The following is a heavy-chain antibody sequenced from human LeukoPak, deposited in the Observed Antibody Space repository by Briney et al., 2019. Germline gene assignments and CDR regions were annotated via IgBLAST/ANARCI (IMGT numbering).Heavy chain of an antibody. D-gene: IGHD3-10*01. CDR3: ARGTYGSGSFPMDY. J-gene: IGHJ4*02. CDR2: VYYSGGT. CDR1: GGSISSYY. Sequence: SETLSLTCTVSGGSISSYYWSWIRQPPGKGLEWIAYVYYSGGTSYNPSLKSRVTISVDTSKNQFSLKLSSVTAADSAVYYCARGTYGSGSFPMDYWGQGTLVTVSS. V-gene: IGHV4-59*01.